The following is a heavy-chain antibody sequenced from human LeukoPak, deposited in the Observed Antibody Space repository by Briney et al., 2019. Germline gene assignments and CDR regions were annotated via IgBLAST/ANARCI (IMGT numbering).Heavy chain of an antibody. Sequence: GASVKVSCKASGYTFTNYGVSWVRQAPGQGLEWMGRIIPIFGTANYAQKFQGRVTITTDESTSTAYMELSSLRSEDTAVYYCARDLETAVAGYDYWGQGTLVTVSS. D-gene: IGHD6-19*01. CDR2: IIPIFGTA. CDR1: GYTFTNYG. J-gene: IGHJ4*02. CDR3: ARDLETAVAGYDY. V-gene: IGHV1-69*05.